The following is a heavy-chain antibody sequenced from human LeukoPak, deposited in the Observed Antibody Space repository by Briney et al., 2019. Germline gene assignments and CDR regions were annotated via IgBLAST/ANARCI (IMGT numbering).Heavy chain of an antibody. CDR3: ARSRYSGYLVDY. CDR2: ISSSSSYI. J-gene: IGHJ4*02. D-gene: IGHD5-12*01. Sequence: GGSLRLSCAASGFTFSSYGMHWVRQAPGKGLEWVSSISSSSSYIYYADSVKGRFTISRDNAKNSLYLQMSSLRAEDTAVYYCARSRYSGYLVDYWGQGTLVTVSS. CDR1: GFTFSSYG. V-gene: IGHV3-21*01.